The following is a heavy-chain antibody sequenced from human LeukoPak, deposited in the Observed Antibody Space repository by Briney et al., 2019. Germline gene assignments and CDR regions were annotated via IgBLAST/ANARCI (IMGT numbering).Heavy chain of an antibody. V-gene: IGHV1-69*01. CDR2: IIPIFGTA. CDR3: ARGDIVVVPAARYYYYMDV. D-gene: IGHD2-2*01. Sequence: SVKVSCKASGGTFSSYAISWLRQAPGQGLEWMGGIIPIFGTANYAQKFQGRVTITADESTSTAYMELSSLRSEDTAVYYCARGDIVVVPAARYYYYMDVWGKGTTVTVSS. J-gene: IGHJ6*03. CDR1: GGTFSSYA.